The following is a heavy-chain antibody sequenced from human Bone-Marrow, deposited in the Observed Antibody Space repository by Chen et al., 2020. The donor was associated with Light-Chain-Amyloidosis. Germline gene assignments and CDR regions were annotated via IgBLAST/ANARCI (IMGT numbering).Heavy chain of an antibody. V-gene: IGHV3-21*01. D-gene: IGHD1-26*01. CDR2: ISSSSSYI. CDR1: GFPFSSYS. CDR3: ARGSGSQANY. Sequence: EVQLVESGGGLVKPGGSLRLSCAASGFPFSSYSMNWVRQAPGKGLEWVSSISSSSSYIYYADSVKGRFTISRDNAKNSLYLQMNSLRAEDTAVYYCARGSGSQANYWGQGTLVTVSS. J-gene: IGHJ4*02.